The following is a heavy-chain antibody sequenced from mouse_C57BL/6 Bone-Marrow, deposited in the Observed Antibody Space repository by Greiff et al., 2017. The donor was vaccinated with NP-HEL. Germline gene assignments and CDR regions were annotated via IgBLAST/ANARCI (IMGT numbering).Heavy chain of an antibody. CDR3: ARTAQATYAMDY. D-gene: IGHD3-2*02. CDR2: ISGGGGNT. Sequence: EVQRVESGGGLVKPGGSLKLSCAASGFTFSSYTMSWVRQTPEKRLEWVATISGGGGNTYYPDSVKGRFTISRDNAKNTLYLQMSSLRSEDTALYYCARTAQATYAMDYWGQGTSVTVSS. J-gene: IGHJ4*01. CDR1: GFTFSSYT. V-gene: IGHV5-9*01.